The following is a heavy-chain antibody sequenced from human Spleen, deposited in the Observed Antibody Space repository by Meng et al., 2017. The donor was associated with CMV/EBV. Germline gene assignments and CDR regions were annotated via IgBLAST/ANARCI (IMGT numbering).Heavy chain of an antibody. Sequence: GESLKISCAASGFTFSSYAMYWVRQAPGKGLEWVAVTWYDGNNKYYADSVKGRFTISRDNSKNTLYLQMNSLRAEDTAVYYCAKDRYDWSPGYYFDNWGQGTLVTVSS. J-gene: IGHJ4*02. CDR1: GFTFSSYA. V-gene: IGHV3-33*06. D-gene: IGHD1-20*01. CDR3: AKDRYDWSPGYYFDN. CDR2: TWYDGNNK.